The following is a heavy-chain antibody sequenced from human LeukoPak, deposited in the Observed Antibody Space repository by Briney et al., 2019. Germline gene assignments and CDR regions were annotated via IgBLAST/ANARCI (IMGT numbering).Heavy chain of an antibody. J-gene: IGHJ4*02. CDR3: ARARSGLDY. CDR2: IGSLGDT. Sequence: GGSLRLSCAASGFTFSSYDMHWVRQPTGKGLEWVSAIGSLGDTYYSGSVKGRFTISRENAKNSLYLQMNSLRAGDTAIYYCARARSGLDYWGQGSLVTVSS. D-gene: IGHD3-22*01. CDR1: GFTFSSYD. V-gene: IGHV3-13*01.